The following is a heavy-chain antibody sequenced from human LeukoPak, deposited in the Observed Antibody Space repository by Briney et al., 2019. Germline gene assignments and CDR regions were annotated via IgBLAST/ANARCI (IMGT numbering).Heavy chain of an antibody. V-gene: IGHV4-59*08. CDR2: IYYSGST. CDR1: GGSISCYY. Sequence: ASETLSLTCSVSGGSISCYYWSWIRQPPGKGLEWIGYIYYSGSTNYNPSLKSRVTISVDTSKNQFSLKLSSVTAADTAVYYCARGRVTTGSSFDYWGQGTLVTVSS. CDR3: ARGRVTTGSSFDY. D-gene: IGHD4-11*01. J-gene: IGHJ4*02.